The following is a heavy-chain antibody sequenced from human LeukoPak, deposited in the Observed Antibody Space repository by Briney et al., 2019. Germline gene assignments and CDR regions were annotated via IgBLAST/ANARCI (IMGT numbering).Heavy chain of an antibody. CDR3: ARTVVPAAPDDY. V-gene: IGHV4-34*01. CDR1: GGSFSGYY. J-gene: IGHJ4*02. Sequence: SETLSLTCAVYGGSFSGYYWSWIRQPPGKGLEWIGEINHSGSTNHNPSLKSRVTISVDTSKNQFSLKLSSVTAADTAVYYCARTVVPAAPDDYWGQGTLVTVSS. CDR2: INHSGST. D-gene: IGHD2-2*01.